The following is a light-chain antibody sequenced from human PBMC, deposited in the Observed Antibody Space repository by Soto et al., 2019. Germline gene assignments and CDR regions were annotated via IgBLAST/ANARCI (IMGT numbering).Light chain of an antibody. V-gene: IGLV2-14*01. CDR2: EVN. J-gene: IGLJ1*01. CDR1: NSDIGDWNY. CDR3: SSFSSGNPLFV. Sequence: QSALTQPASVSGSPGQPITISCSGANSDIGDWNYVSWYQQYPGKAPKVIIYEVNYRPSGVSYRFSGSKSGNTASLTISGLQAEDEADYYCSSFSSGNPLFVFGGGTKVTVL.